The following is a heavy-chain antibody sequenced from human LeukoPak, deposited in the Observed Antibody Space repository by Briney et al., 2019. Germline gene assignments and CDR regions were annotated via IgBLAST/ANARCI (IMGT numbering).Heavy chain of an antibody. V-gene: IGHV4-39*01. Sequence: SETLSLTCTVSGGSISSSSYYWGWIRQPPGKGLEWIGSIYYSGSTYYNPSLKSRVTISVDTSKNQFSLKLSSVTAADTAVYYCARPGYSSSRGGVDYWGQGTLVTVSS. CDR3: ARPGYSSSRGGVDY. D-gene: IGHD6-6*01. J-gene: IGHJ4*02. CDR2: IYYSGST. CDR1: GGSISSSSYY.